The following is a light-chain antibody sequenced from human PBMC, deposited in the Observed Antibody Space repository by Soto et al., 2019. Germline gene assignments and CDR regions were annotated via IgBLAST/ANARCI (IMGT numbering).Light chain of an antibody. CDR3: CSYAGSNYV. V-gene: IGLV2-23*01. CDR2: EGS. J-gene: IGLJ1*01. CDR1: SSDVGSYNL. Sequence: QSVLTQPASGSGSPGQSITISCTGTSSDVGSYNLVSWYQQHPGKAPKLMIYEGSKRPSGVSNRFSGSKSGNTASLTISGLQAEDEADYYCCSYAGSNYVFGTGTKVTVL.